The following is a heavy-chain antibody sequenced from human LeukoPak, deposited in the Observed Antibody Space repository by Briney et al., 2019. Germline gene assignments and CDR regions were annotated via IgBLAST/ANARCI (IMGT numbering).Heavy chain of an antibody. CDR2: INHSGST. D-gene: IGHD2/OR15-2a*01. V-gene: IGHV4-34*01. Sequence: PSETLSLTCAVSGYSITSGYYWSWIRQPPGKGLEWIGEINHSGSTNYNPSLKSRVTISVDTSKNQFSLKLSSVTAVDTAVYYCARGLRYPFTTDLDYWGQGTLVTVSS. CDR1: GYSITSGYY. J-gene: IGHJ4*02. CDR3: ARGLRYPFTTDLDY.